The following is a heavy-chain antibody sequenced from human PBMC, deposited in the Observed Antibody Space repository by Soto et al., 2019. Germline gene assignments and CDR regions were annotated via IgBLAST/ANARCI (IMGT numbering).Heavy chain of an antibody. D-gene: IGHD1-1*01. Sequence: QVQLVESGGGLVKPGGSLRLSCAASGFTFSDVYMSWIRQAPGKGLEWISYICSGSTNIFYADSVKGRFTVSRDNAKNSVYLQMDSLRAEDTAVYYCARDRNAAGSDYWGQGTLVTVSS. CDR1: GFTFSDVY. V-gene: IGHV3-11*01. CDR3: ARDRNAAGSDY. J-gene: IGHJ4*02. CDR2: ICSGSTNI.